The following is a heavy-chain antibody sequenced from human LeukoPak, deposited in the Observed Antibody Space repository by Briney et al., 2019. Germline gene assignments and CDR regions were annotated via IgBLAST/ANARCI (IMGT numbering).Heavy chain of an antibody. J-gene: IGHJ4*02. CDR2: IYYSGST. Sequence: SGTLSLTCTASGGSISSGGYYWSWIRQHPGKGLEWIGYIYYSGSTYYNPSLKSRVTISVDTSKNQFSLKLSSVTAADTAVYYCARALRSGSYHFDYWGQGTLVTVSS. CDR1: GGSISSGGYY. D-gene: IGHD1-26*01. CDR3: ARALRSGSYHFDY. V-gene: IGHV4-31*03.